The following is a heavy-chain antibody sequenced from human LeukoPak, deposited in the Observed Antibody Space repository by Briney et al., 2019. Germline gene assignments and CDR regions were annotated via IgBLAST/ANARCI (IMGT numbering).Heavy chain of an antibody. V-gene: IGHV4-4*07. D-gene: IGHD5-12*01. CDR1: GASISNYY. CDR2: MYNSGST. J-gene: IGHJ4*02. Sequence: SETLSLTCTVSGASISNYYWSWIRQPAGKGLEWIGRMYNSGSTIYNPSLQSRVTMSLDTSSNHFSLNLISVTAADTAVYYCVRAEGGGYARYWGQGTLFTVSS. CDR3: VRAEGGGYARY.